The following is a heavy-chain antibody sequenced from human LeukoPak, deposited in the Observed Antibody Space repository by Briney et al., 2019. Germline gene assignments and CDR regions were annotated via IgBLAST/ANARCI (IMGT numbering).Heavy chain of an antibody. CDR1: DDSITMYY. CDR2: IYYSGST. V-gene: IGHV4-59*01. J-gene: IGHJ5*02. CDR3: ARGVGSMVRGPRGWFDP. D-gene: IGHD3-10*01. Sequence: ASETLSLTCSVSDDSITMYYWTWIRQPPGKGLEWIGYIYYSGSTNYNPSLKSRVTISVDTSKNQFSLKLSSVTAADTAVYYCARGVGSMVRGPRGWFDPWGQGTLVTVSP.